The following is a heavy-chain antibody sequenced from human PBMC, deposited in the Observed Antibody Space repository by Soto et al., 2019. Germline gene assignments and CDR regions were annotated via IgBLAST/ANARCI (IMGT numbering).Heavy chain of an antibody. J-gene: IGHJ6*03. Sequence: GGSLRLSCAASGLTFSSYWMIWVRQAPGKGLEWVANIKQDGSEKYYVDSVKGRFTISRDNAKNSLYLQMNSLRAEDTAVYYCARVKGGLRYFDWLLPGYYMDVWGKGTTVTVSS. CDR3: ARVKGGLRYFDWLLPGYYMDV. CDR2: IKQDGSEK. CDR1: GLTFSSYW. V-gene: IGHV3-7*01. D-gene: IGHD3-9*01.